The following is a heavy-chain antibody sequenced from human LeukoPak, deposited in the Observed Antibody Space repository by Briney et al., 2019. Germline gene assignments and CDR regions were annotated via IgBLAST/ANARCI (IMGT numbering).Heavy chain of an antibody. V-gene: IGHV3-23*01. CDR3: ARRGVVIRVILVGFHKEAYYFDS. D-gene: IGHD3-22*01. Sequence: GGSLRLSCAVSGITLSNYGMSWVRQAPGKGLEWVAGISDSGGGTNYADSVKGRFTISRDNPKNTLYLQMNSLRAEDTAVYFCARRGVVIRVILVGFHKEAYYFDSWGQGALVTVSS. CDR2: ISDSGGGT. CDR1: GITLSNYG. J-gene: IGHJ4*02.